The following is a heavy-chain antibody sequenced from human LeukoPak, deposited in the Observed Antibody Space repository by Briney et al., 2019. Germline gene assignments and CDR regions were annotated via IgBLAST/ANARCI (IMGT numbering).Heavy chain of an antibody. J-gene: IGHJ6*02. CDR3: ARDYGTLFEHYGMDV. CDR2: IKQDGSGK. D-gene: IGHD3-10*01. V-gene: IGHV3-7*03. Sequence: GGSLRLSCAASGFTFSSYWMSWVRQAPGKGLEWVANIKQDGSGKYYVDSVKGRFTISRDNAKNSLYLQMNSLRAEDTAVYYCARDYGTLFEHYGMDVWGQGTTVTVSS. CDR1: GFTFSSYW.